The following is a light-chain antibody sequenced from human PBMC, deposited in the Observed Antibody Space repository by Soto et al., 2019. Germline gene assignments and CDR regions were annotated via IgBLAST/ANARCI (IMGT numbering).Light chain of an antibody. V-gene: IGLV2-14*01. J-gene: IGLJ2*01. CDR3: SSYSNTNTLVV. Sequence: QSALTQPASVYGSPGQSITISCTGSNSDIGIYNYVSWYQQVPGKAPKLIIFEVTNRPLGVSDRFSGSKSGNTASLTISGLQTEDEADYYCSSYSNTNTLVVFGGGTKLTVL. CDR2: EVT. CDR1: NSDIGIYNY.